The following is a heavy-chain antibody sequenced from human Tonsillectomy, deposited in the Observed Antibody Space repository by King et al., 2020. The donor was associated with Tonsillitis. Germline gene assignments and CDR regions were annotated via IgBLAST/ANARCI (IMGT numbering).Heavy chain of an antibody. CDR3: AKDLNAYCGGDCYRGFDY. D-gene: IGHD2-21*02. CDR2: IYSGGSST. Sequence: EVQLVESGGGLVQPGGSLRLSCAASGFTFSNYAMSWVRQAPGKGLEWVSVIYSGGSSTYYADSVKGRFTISRDNSKNTLYLQMNSLRAEDTAVYYCAKDLNAYCGGDCYRGFDYWGQGTLVTVSS. J-gene: IGHJ4*02. CDR1: GFTFSNYA. V-gene: IGHV3-23*03.